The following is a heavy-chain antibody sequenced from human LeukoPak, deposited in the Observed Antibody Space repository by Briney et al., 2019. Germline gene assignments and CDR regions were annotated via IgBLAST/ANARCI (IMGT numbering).Heavy chain of an antibody. V-gene: IGHV3-23*01. CDR3: AKGAYQYYDSSGYYFDY. D-gene: IGHD3-22*01. J-gene: IGHJ4*02. CDR1: GFTFSSYA. Sequence: QTGGSLRLSCAASGFTFSSYAMSWVRQAPGKGLEWVSAISGSGGSTYYADSVKGRFAISRDNSKNALYLQMNSLRAEDTAVYYCAKGAYQYYDSSGYYFDYWGQGTLVTVSS. CDR2: ISGSGGST.